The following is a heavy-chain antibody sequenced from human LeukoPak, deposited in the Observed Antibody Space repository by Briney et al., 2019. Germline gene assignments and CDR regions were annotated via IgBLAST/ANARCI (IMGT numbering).Heavy chain of an antibody. Sequence: GGSLRLSCAASGFAFSNERMHWARQAPGMGLFWVSYIDNDGTNPAYVDSVKGRFTISRDNAKSTLYLHMNSLRPEDTGVYFCAKSDPPLPYWGQGTQVTVSS. J-gene: IGHJ4*02. V-gene: IGHV3-74*01. CDR2: IDNDGTNP. CDR3: AKSDPPLPY. CDR1: GFAFSNER.